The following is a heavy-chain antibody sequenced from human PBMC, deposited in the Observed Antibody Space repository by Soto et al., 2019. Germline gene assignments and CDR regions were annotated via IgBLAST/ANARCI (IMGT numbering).Heavy chain of an antibody. CDR1: GYSFTNYW. Sequence: EVHLVQSGAEVKKPGESLRISCEGSGYSFTNYWITWVRQTPGKGLEWMGRIDPSDSYTKYSPSFQGHVTISADESTNTAYLQWSSLQASDTAIYYCAREFDTLVWCDPWGQGTLVTVFS. J-gene: IGHJ5*02. CDR3: AREFDTLVWCDP. CDR2: IDPSDSYT. V-gene: IGHV5-10-1*03. D-gene: IGHD3-9*01.